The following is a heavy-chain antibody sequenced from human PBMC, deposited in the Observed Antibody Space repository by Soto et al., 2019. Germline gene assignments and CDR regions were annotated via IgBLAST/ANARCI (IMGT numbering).Heavy chain of an antibody. V-gene: IGHV4-39*01. CDR3: ASFLWFGELLYYFDY. J-gene: IGHJ4*02. CDR1: GGSISSSSYY. Sequence: SETLSLTCTVSGGSISSSSYYWGWIRQPPGKGLEWIGSIYYSGSTYYNPSLKSRVTISVDTSKNQFSLKLSSVTAADTAVYYCASFLWFGELLYYFDYWGQGTLVTVSS. CDR2: IYYSGST. D-gene: IGHD3-10*01.